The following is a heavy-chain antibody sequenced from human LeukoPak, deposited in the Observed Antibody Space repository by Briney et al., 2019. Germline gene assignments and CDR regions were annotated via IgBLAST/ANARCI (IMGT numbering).Heavy chain of an antibody. CDR2: FDTEDGET. V-gene: IGHV1-24*01. D-gene: IGHD3-22*01. Sequence: ASVKVSCNVSGYTLTELSMHWVRHAPAKGLEGMGGFDTEDGETIYAHKFQGRLTITADTSTNTDYMALRSLRSPDTPVFFCATLGCLYYARAGLYYYYYMDVGGKGTTVPVSS. J-gene: IGHJ6*03. CDR1: GYTLTELS. CDR3: ATLGCLYYARAGLYYYYYMDV.